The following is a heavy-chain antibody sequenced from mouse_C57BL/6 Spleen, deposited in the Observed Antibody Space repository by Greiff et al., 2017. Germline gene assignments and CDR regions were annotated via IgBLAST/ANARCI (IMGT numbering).Heavy chain of an antibody. V-gene: IGHV1-61*01. CDR1: GYTFTSYW. J-gene: IGHJ2*01. Sequence: QVQLKQSGAELVRPGSSVKLSCKASGYTFTSYWMDWVKQRPGQGLEWIGNIYPSDSETHYNQKFKDKATLTVDKSSSTAYMQLSSLTSEDSAVYYCARESTVVASPFDYWGQGTTLTVSS. D-gene: IGHD1-1*01. CDR3: ARESTVVASPFDY. CDR2: IYPSDSET.